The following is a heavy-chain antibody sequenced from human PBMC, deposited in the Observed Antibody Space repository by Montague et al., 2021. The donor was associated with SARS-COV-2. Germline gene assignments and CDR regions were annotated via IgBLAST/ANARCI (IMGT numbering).Heavy chain of an antibody. D-gene: IGHD4-17*01. CDR2: IYDSGST. V-gene: IGHV4-59*02. CDR1: GSSVRSYY. CDR3: AGENTVTTFGGPYYIDS. Sequence: SETLSLTCIVSGSSVRSYYWSWIRQPPGKGLEWIGYIYDSGSTNYNPSLKSRVTISVDTSKNQFSLKLSSVTAADTAVYYCAGENTVTTFGGPYYIDSWGQGTLVTVPA. J-gene: IGHJ4*02.